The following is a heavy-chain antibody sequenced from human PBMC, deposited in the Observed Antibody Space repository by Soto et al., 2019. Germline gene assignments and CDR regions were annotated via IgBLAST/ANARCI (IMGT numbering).Heavy chain of an antibody. D-gene: IGHD5-12*01. CDR2: IYYIGNT. CDR3: ARHGYSGYDLRPPGGMDV. CDR1: GDSIRSSSYY. V-gene: IGHV4-39*01. J-gene: IGHJ6*02. Sequence: QLQLQESGPGLVKPSETLSLACTVSGDSIRSSSYYWGWIRQSSGKGLEWIGSIYYIGNTSFNPSLKSRVTISVDTSKNQFSLKVSSVTAADTAVYYCARHGYSGYDLRPPGGMDVWGQGTTVTVSS.